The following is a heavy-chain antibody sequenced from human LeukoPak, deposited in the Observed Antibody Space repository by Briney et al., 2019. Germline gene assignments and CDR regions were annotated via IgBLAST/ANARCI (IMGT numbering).Heavy chain of an antibody. J-gene: IGHJ4*02. V-gene: IGHV3-23*01. CDR1: GFTFTSYA. D-gene: IGHD1-1*01. CDR2: ITTSGGTT. CDR3: ARQNWNFEY. Sequence: GGSLRLSCAASGFTFTSYAMSWVRQAPGKGLEWVSSITTSGGTTFYADSVKGRFTISRDNSKNTLYLQMSSLRAEDTAIYYCARQNWNFEYWGQGILVTVSS.